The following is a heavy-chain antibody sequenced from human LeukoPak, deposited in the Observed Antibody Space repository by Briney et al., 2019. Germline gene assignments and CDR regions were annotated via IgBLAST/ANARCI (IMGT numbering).Heavy chain of an antibody. CDR1: GFTFSSYW. D-gene: IGHD6-19*01. CDR3: ARPSFSSGSYFDH. J-gene: IGHJ4*02. Sequence: GGSLRLSCAASGFTFSSYWMSWVRQAPEKGLEWVATIKYDGSDKYYVDSVRGRFTISRDNAKNSLYLQMNSLSGEDTAAYFCARPSFSSGSYFDHWGQGTLVTVSS. V-gene: IGHV3-7*01. CDR2: IKYDGSDK.